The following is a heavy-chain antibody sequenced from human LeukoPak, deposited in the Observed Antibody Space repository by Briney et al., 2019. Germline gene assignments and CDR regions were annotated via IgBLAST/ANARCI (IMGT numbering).Heavy chain of an antibody. Sequence: ASVKVSCKASGYTFTSYGISWVRQAPGQGLEWMGWISGYNGNTHSAQKLQGRVTMTTDTSTSTAYMELRSLRSDDTAVYYCARGPYCSGGTCYSQYFDYRGQGTLVTVSS. J-gene: IGHJ4*02. V-gene: IGHV1-18*01. CDR3: ARGPYCSGGTCYSQYFDY. CDR2: ISGYNGNT. D-gene: IGHD2-15*01. CDR1: GYTFTSYG.